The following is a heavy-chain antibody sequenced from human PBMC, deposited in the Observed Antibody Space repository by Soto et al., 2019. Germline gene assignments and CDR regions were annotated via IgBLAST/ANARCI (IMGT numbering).Heavy chain of an antibody. V-gene: IGHV4-59*01. Sequence: QVQLQESGPGLVKPSETLSLTCTVSGGSISTSYWSWIRQPPGKGLEWLGYVYYIGSTKYNPSLKHRVTISVDTSQNQYALKLESVRAADTALYYCGRDGSGHDFWDGPWYFDSWGQGTMVTVSS. CDR1: GGSISTSY. J-gene: IGHJ4*02. D-gene: IGHD3-3*01. CDR2: VYYIGST. CDR3: GRDGSGHDFWDGPWYFDS.